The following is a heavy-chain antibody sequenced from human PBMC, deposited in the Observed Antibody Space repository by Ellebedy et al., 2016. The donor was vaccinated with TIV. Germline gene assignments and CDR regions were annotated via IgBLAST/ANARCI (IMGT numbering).Heavy chain of an antibody. Sequence: PGGSLRLSCAASGFTFSSNWMHWVRQAPGKGLVWVSRINSDGSTTNYADSVKGRFTVSRDNAKNTLYLQMNSLRVEDTAVYYCANGRVADYWGQGTLVTVSS. V-gene: IGHV3-74*01. J-gene: IGHJ4*02. CDR1: GFTFSSNW. D-gene: IGHD1-26*01. CDR2: INSDGSTT. CDR3: ANGRVADY.